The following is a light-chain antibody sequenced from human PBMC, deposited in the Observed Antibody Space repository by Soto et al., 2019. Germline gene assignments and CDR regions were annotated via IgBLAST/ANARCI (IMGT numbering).Light chain of an antibody. CDR3: QQRSNWPPVYT. CDR2: DAS. CDR1: QSVSSY. J-gene: IGKJ2*01. Sequence: PGERATLSCRASQSVSSYLAWYQQKPGQAPRLLIYDASNRATGIPARFSGSGSGTDFTLTISSLEPEDFAVYYCQQRSNWPPVYTFGQGTKLEIK. V-gene: IGKV3-11*01.